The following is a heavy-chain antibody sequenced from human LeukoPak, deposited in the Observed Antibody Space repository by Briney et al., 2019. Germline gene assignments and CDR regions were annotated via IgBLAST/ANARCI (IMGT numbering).Heavy chain of an antibody. J-gene: IGHJ4*02. CDR2: FGNDGRNK. Sequence: PGGSLSFSCERPGFTFSSYGLTGVGKPQGKGLNWLALFGNDGRNKYYADSVKGRFTISRDNSKNTLYLQMNSLRAEDTAVYYCAKDCDSGKLLWEYFDYWGQGTLVTVSS. D-gene: IGHD3-10*01. V-gene: IGHV3-30*02. CDR3: AKDCDSGKLLWEYFDY. CDR1: GFTFSSYG.